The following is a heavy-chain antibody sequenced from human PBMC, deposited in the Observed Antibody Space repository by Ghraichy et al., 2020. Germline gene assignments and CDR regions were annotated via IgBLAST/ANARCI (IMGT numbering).Heavy chain of an antibody. J-gene: IGHJ3*01. Sequence: GGSLRLSCAASGFTFSHYGMHWVRQAPGKGLEWVAVIWYDGTNTYYTDSVRGRFTISRDTSKNTLYLQMNSLRAKDTAVYTCARDRTTYMIQGLADAFDVWGQGTVVTVSS. V-gene: IGHV3-33*01. CDR2: IWYDGTNT. CDR3: ARDRTTYMIQGLADAFDV. D-gene: IGHD1-1*01. CDR1: GFTFSHYG.